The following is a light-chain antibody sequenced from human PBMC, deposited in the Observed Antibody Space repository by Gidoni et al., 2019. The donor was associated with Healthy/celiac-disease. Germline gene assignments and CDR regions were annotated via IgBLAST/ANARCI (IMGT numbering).Light chain of an antibody. CDR3: QQYNSWPPIT. Sequence: ELVLTQSPATLSVSPGERATLSCRASTSGSSNFAWYQQKPGQAPRLLIYGASTRATASPARFCSSRSGTEFTLTISSLQSEDFAVYYCQQYNSWPPITFGQGTQLEIK. J-gene: IGKJ5*01. CDR1: TSGSSN. CDR2: GAS. V-gene: IGKV3-15*01.